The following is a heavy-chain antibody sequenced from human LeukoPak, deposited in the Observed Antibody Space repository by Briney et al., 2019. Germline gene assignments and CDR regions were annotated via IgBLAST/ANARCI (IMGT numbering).Heavy chain of an antibody. CDR3: APMGDYADY. CDR2: VSGSGGST. CDR1: GFTLSNYA. V-gene: IGHV3-23*01. Sequence: GGSLRLSCAASGFTLSNYAMSWVRQAPGKGLEWVSGVSGSGGSTNYADSVKGRFTISRDNSKNTLYLQMNSLRDEDTAVYYCAPMGDYADYWGQGTLVTVSS. J-gene: IGHJ4*02. D-gene: IGHD2-8*01.